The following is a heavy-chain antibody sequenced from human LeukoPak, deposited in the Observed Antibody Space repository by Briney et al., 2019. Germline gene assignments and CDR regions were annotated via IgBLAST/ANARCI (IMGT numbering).Heavy chain of an antibody. CDR1: GGSFSGYY. Sequence: EXLSLTCADYGGSFSGYYWSWIRQPPGKGLEWIGEINHSGSTDYNPSLKSRVTISVDTSKNQFSLKLSSVTAADTAVYYCARGPFKRRLGYCSSTSCYAGVNYFDYWGQGTLVTVSS. V-gene: IGHV4-34*01. CDR2: INHSGST. J-gene: IGHJ4*02. D-gene: IGHD2-2*01. CDR3: ARGPFKRRLGYCSSTSCYAGVNYFDY.